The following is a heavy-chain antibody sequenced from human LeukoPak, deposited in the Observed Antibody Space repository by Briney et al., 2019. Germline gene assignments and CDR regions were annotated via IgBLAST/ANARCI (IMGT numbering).Heavy chain of an antibody. Sequence: SQTLSLTCTVSGGSISSGSYYWNWLRQRQPAGKGLELIGHIQIGGSTNYNPSLNRRITISVDTSKNQLSLKLSSVAAADTAVYYCARGITGITATGSEWGQGTLVTVSS. CDR3: ARGITGITATGSE. CDR2: IQIGGST. V-gene: IGHV4-61*09. J-gene: IGHJ4*02. CDR1: GGSISSGSYY. D-gene: IGHD6-13*01.